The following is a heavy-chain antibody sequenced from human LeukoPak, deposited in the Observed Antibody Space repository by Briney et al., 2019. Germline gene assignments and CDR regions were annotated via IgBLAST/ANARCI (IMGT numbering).Heavy chain of an antibody. CDR2: ISYDGSNK. J-gene: IGHJ4*02. CDR1: GFTFSNYW. CDR3: ARDSGEGGTFDY. V-gene: IGHV3-30*03. Sequence: GGSLRLSCAATGFTFSNYWMHWVRQAPGKGLEWVAVISYDGSNKYYADSVKGRFTISRDNSKNTLYLQMNSLRAEDTAVYYCARDSGEGGTFDYWGQGTLVSVSS. D-gene: IGHD1-26*01.